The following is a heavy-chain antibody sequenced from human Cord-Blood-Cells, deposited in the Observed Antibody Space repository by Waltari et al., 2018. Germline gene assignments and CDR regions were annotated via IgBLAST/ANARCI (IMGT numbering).Heavy chain of an antibody. CDR2: IIPILGIA. CDR3: ARDPPATYCGGDCYSDY. CDR1: GGTFSSYA. Sequence: QVQLVQSGAEVKKPGSSVKVSCKASGGTFSSYAISCVRQAPGQGLEWMGGIIPILGIANYAQKFQGRVTITADESTSTAYMELSSLRSEDTAVYYCARDPPATYCGGDCYSDYWGQGTLVTVSS. D-gene: IGHD2-21*02. V-gene: IGHV1-69*04. J-gene: IGHJ4*02.